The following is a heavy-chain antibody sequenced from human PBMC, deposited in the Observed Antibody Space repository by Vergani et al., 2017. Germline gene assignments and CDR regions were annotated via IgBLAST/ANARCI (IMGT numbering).Heavy chain of an antibody. CDR2: INHSGTI. D-gene: IGHD1-26*01. Sequence: QVQLQQWGPGLLKPSETLSLTCAVYGGSLSGYYWSWIRLAPGKGLEWIGEINHSGTINYNPTLKSPFNVSIDMSRDHFSIKLRSVGAADTAVYFCARRAERWETLLRDDFDVWGQGTFVTVSP. CDR3: ARRAERWETLLRDDFDV. V-gene: IGHV4-34*01. J-gene: IGHJ3*01. CDR1: GGSLSGYY.